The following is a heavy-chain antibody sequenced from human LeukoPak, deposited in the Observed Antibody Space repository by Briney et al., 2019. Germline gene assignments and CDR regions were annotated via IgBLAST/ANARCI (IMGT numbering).Heavy chain of an antibody. Sequence: GGSLRLSCSASGFTFSSYAMHWVRQAPGKGLEYVSGISSNGGSTYYADSVKGRFTISRDNAKNTLHLQMNSLRVEDTAVYYCASLTGLDYWGQGTLVTVSS. V-gene: IGHV3-64*04. D-gene: IGHD3-16*01. CDR1: GFTFSSYA. CDR3: ASLTGLDY. CDR2: ISSNGGST. J-gene: IGHJ4*02.